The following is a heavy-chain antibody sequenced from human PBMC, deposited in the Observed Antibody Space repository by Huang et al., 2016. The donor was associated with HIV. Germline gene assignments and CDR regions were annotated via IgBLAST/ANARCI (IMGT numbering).Heavy chain of an antibody. Sequence: QVQLQESGQGLVKPSDTLSLTCIVSGASVDSSYSYWGWVRQPPGKGLDWMGSIYSNGNTYHNKYLKSRITISVDTSKNHFSLNLKTVTAADTAVYYCSRGPSTPATELWGQGTMVTVSS. V-gene: IGHV4-39*02. CDR3: SRGPSTPATEL. CDR1: GASVDSSYSY. J-gene: IGHJ3*01. D-gene: IGHD1-1*01. CDR2: IYSNGNT.